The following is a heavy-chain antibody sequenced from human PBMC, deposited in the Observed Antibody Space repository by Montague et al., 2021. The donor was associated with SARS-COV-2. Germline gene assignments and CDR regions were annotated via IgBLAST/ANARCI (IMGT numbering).Heavy chain of an antibody. V-gene: IGHV4-31*03. D-gene: IGHD3-10*01. CDR3: AREVMGSVNYYQAIKYGLDV. J-gene: IGHJ6*02. CDR1: GDFVSSDGYY. CDR2: IYYSRST. Sequence: TLSLTCTISGDFVSSDGYYWSWIRQHPGKGLEWIGDIYYSRSTHYNPSLKSRVTISVDTSKNQFSLKLSSVTAAVTAVYYCAREVMGSVNYYQAIKYGLDVWGQGTTVTVSS.